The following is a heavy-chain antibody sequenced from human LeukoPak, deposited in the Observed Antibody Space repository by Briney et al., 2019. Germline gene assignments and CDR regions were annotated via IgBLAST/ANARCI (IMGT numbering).Heavy chain of an antibody. J-gene: IGHJ4*02. CDR2: TKYKAKWYN. CDR1: RDKVSRNSAA. V-gene: IGHV6-1*01. Sequence: QTRSLTRDMSRDKVSRNSAAWNSIRQSPSRGLEWLGRTKYKAKWYNDYAVSVKSRITINPYTSKNQFSLQLNSVTPEYTAVYYCASSGVHYYGSGNYYSFDYWGRGTLVSVSS. D-gene: IGHD3-10*01. CDR3: ASSGVHYYGSGNYYSFDY.